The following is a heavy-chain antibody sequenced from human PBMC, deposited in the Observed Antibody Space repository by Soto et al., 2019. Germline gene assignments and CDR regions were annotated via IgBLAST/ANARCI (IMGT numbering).Heavy chain of an antibody. D-gene: IGHD3-22*01. Sequence: AGGSLSLSCAASGFPFTSYAMSWVRQAPGKGLEWVSTISGGSEKYYVDSVKGRFTISRDNAKNSLYLQMNSLRAEDTAVYYCARESSGYTFDYWGQGTLVTVSS. CDR3: ARESSGYTFDY. V-gene: IGHV3-7*01. J-gene: IGHJ4*02. CDR2: ISGGSEK. CDR1: GFPFTSYA.